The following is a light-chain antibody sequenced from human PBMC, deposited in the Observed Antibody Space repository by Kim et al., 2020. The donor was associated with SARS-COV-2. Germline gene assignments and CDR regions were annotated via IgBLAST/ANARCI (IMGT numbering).Light chain of an antibody. CDR3: QVWDSSSDPRRV. Sequence: SYELTQPPSVSVAPGKTARITCGGNNIGSKSVHWYQQKPGQAPVLVIYYDSDRPSGIPERFSGSNSGNMATLTISRVEAGDEADYYCQVWDSSSDPRRVF. V-gene: IGLV3-21*04. J-gene: IGLJ3*02. CDR2: YDS. CDR1: NIGSKS.